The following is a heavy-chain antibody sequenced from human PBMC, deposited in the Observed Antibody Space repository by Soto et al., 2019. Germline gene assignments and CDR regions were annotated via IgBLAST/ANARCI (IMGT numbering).Heavy chain of an antibody. J-gene: IGHJ4*02. CDR3: ASMRGGYDSRGYDY. Sequence: SETLSLTCAVSGYSISSSNWWGWIRQPPGKGLEWIGYIYYSGTTYYNPSLKSRVTMSVDTSKNQFSLKLTSVTAVDTAVYYCASMRGGYDSRGYDYWGQGTLVTVSS. CDR1: GYSISSSNW. D-gene: IGHD3-22*01. V-gene: IGHV4-28*01. CDR2: IYYSGTT.